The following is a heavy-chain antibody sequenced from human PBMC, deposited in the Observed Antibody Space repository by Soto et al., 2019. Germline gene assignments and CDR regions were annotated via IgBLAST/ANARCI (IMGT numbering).Heavy chain of an antibody. Sequence: QVQLVQSGTEVKKPGASVKVSCKASGYTFTTYGLTWVRQAPGQGLEWMGWISPHNGNTNYPQKFQGRVTMTTDTSTRTAYMELRSLRSDDTAVYYCAREYYDILTGYRGLNYWGQGTLVTVSS. V-gene: IGHV1-18*04. D-gene: IGHD3-9*01. CDR2: ISPHNGNT. CDR1: GYTFTTYG. CDR3: AREYYDILTGYRGLNY. J-gene: IGHJ4*02.